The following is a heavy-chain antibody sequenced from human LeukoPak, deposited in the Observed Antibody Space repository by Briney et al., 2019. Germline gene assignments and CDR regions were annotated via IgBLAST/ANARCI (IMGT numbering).Heavy chain of an antibody. CDR1: GGSISGGEYY. J-gene: IGHJ4*02. CDR3: ARLRGELVADY. D-gene: IGHD2-15*01. Sequence: SETLSLTCTVSGGSISGGEYYWSWIRQPPGKGLEWIGYVYYTGGTYYNPSLMSRITISIDTSKNQFSLELGSVTAADTAVYFCARLRGELVADYWGQGTLVTVSS. V-gene: IGHV4-30-4*01. CDR2: VYYTGGT.